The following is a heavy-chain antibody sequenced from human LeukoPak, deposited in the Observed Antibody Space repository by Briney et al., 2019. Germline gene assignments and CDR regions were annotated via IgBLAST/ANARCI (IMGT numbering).Heavy chain of an antibody. CDR3: AGVRGYSYGLLDY. D-gene: IGHD5-18*01. CDR1: GGSISSISYY. V-gene: IGHV4-39*01. J-gene: IGHJ4*02. CDR2: IYYSGST. Sequence: SETLSHTCTVSGGSISSISYYWAWIRQPPGKGLEWIGSIYYSGSTYYNPSLKSRVTISVDTSKNQFSLKLSSVTAADTAVYYCAGVRGYSYGLLDYWGQGTLVTVSS.